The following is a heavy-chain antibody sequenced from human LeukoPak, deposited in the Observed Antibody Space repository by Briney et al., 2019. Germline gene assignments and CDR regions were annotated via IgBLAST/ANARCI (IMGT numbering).Heavy chain of an antibody. CDR1: GGSISSRTYY. V-gene: IGHV4-39*01. CDR3: ARGAWFDP. CDR2: INYSGST. J-gene: IGHJ5*02. Sequence: PSETLSLTCSVSGGSISSRTYYWAWIRQPPGKGLEWIGSINYSGSTYYNPSLKSRVTISVDTSKNQFSLKLSSVTAADTAVYYCARGAWFDPWGQGTLVTVSS.